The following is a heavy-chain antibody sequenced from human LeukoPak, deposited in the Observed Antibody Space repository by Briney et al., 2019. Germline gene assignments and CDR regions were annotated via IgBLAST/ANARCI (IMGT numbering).Heavy chain of an antibody. J-gene: IGHJ3*02. D-gene: IGHD3-16*01. CDR1: GGSISSYY. CDR2: IYYSGST. Sequence: SETPSLTCTVSGGSISSYYWSWIRQPPGKGLEWIGYIYYSGSTNYNPSLKSRVTISVDTSKNQFSLKLSSVTAADTAVYYCARLPRGENSFDIWGQGTMVTDSS. CDR3: ARLPRGENSFDI. V-gene: IGHV4-59*01.